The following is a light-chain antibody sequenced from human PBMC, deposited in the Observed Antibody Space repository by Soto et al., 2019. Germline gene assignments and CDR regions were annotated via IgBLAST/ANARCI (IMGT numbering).Light chain of an antibody. V-gene: IGLV1-44*01. CDR3: TAWSAIGRV. CDR2: NDN. J-gene: IGLJ3*02. Sequence: QSVLTQPPSASGTPGQRVTISCSGSSSNIGSNTVNWYQQFPGTAPKLLIYNDNQRPSGVPDRFSGSKSGTSASLAISGLQSDDEADYYCTAWSAIGRVFGGGTKVTVL. CDR1: SSNIGSNT.